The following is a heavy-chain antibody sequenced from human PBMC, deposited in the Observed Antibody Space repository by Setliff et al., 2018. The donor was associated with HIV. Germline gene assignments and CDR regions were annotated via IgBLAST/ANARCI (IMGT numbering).Heavy chain of an antibody. CDR2: IIPIYGTA. Sequence: GASVKVSCKASGGAYPTFAFNWVRQAPGQGLEWMGGIIPIYGTANYAQRFLGRDTITADGSTSTMELTSLTSEDTAVYYCAGDSPTARFEEVSEHFYFYMDAWGRGTTVTVSS. CDR1: GGAYPTFA. J-gene: IGHJ6*03. CDR3: AGDSPTARFEEVSEHFYFYMDA. V-gene: IGHV1-69*13. D-gene: IGHD3-10*01.